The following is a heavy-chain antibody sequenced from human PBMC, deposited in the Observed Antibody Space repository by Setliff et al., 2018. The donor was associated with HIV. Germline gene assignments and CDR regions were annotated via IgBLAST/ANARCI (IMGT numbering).Heavy chain of an antibody. V-gene: IGHV4-59*11. CDR1: GATISRHF. Sequence: NPSETLSLTGSVSGATISRHFWSWIRQSPGKGLEWIGTIYDSGVTKYNPSLQTRVRVSVDTSKSHLSLSLSSVTPADTAVYYCTRRQWGTSGYYEFFQQWGQGSLVTVSS. J-gene: IGHJ1*01. CDR3: TRRQWGTSGYYEFFQQ. D-gene: IGHD3-3*01. CDR2: IYDSGVT.